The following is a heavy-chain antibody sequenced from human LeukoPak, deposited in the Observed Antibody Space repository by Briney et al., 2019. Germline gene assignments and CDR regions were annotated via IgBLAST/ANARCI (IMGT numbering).Heavy chain of an antibody. V-gene: IGHV4-59*01. CDR1: GGSISSYY. CDR3: ARARQEWELSY. CDR2: IYYSGST. J-gene: IGHJ4*02. D-gene: IGHD1-26*01. Sequence: PSETLSLTCTVSGGSISSYYWSWIRQPPGKGLEWIGYIYYSGSTNYNPSLKSRVTISVDTSKNQFSLKLSSVTAADTAVYYCARARQEWELSYWGQGTLVTVSS.